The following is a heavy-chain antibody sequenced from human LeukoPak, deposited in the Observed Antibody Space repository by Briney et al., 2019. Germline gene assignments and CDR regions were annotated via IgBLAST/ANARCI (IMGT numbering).Heavy chain of an antibody. CDR1: GGSISSYY. J-gene: IGHJ3*02. CDR3: ARSRHYYGSPSVDI. Sequence: SETLSLTCTVSGGSISSYYWSWIRQPPGKGLEWIGYIYYSGSTNYNPSLKSRVTISVDTSKNQLSLKLSSVTAADTAVYYCARSRHYYGSPSVDIWGQGTMVTVSS. V-gene: IGHV4-59*08. D-gene: IGHD3-10*01. CDR2: IYYSGST.